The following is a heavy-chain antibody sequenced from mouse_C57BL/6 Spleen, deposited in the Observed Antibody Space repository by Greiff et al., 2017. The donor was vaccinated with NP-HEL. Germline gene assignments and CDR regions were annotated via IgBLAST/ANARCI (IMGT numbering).Heavy chain of an antibody. CDR1: GFTFSDYY. CDR2: INYDGSST. J-gene: IGHJ1*03. CDR3: ARDHGSSYFDV. Sequence: EVKVVESEGGLVQPGSSMKLSCTASGFTFSDYYMAWVRQVPEKGLEWVANINYDGSSTYYLDSLKSRFIISRDNAKNILYLQMSSLKSEDTATYYCARDHGSSYFDVWGTGTTVTVSS. D-gene: IGHD1-1*01. V-gene: IGHV5-16*01.